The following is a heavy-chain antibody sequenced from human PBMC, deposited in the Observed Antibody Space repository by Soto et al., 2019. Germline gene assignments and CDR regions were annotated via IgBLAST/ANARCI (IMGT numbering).Heavy chain of an antibody. J-gene: IGHJ2*01. CDR2: IYYTGST. Sequence: QLQLQESGPGLVKPSETLSLTCTVSGASISTTSYYWAWIRQPPGKGLDWIGTIYYTGSTYYNPSLNSRVTISLDTSKNQFSLNLSSVTAADTAVYYCARSLGRGFVERWYFDLWGRGTLVTVSS. CDR1: GASISTTSYY. CDR3: ARSLGRGFVERWYFDL. V-gene: IGHV4-39*01. D-gene: IGHD1-26*01.